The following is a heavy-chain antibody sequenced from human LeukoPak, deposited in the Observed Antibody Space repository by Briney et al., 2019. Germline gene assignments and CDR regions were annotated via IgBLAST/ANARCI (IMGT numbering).Heavy chain of an antibody. D-gene: IGHD2-8*01. J-gene: IGHJ3*02. CDR3: ANGVANAFDI. Sequence: SETLSLTCSVSGGSISSYYWSWIRQPPGKGLEWIGYIYYSGSTNYNPSLKSRVTMSLDTSKNQFSLNLSSVTAADTAMYYCANGVANAFDIWGQGTMVTVSS. CDR1: GGSISSYY. V-gene: IGHV4-59*01. CDR2: IYYSGST.